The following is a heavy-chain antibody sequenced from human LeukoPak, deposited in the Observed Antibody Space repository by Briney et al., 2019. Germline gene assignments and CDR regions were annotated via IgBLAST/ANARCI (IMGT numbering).Heavy chain of an antibody. J-gene: IGHJ5*02. CDR3: ARDLPPHTAMALNWFDP. CDR2: INHSGST. V-gene: IGHV4-34*01. CDR1: GGSFSGYY. D-gene: IGHD5-18*01. Sequence: SETLSLTCAVYGGSFSGYYWSWIRQPPGKGLEWIGEINHSGSTNYNPSLKSRVTISVDTSKNQFSLKLSSVTAADTAVYYCARDLPPHTAMALNWFDPWGQGTLVTVSS.